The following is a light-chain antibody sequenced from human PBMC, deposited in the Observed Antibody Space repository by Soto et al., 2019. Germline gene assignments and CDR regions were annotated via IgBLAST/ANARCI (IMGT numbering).Light chain of an antibody. CDR3: SSYAGIQTDVV. V-gene: IGLV2-8*01. CDR2: EVT. Sequence: QSALTQPPSASGAPGQSVTISCTGTSSDVGGYGYVSWYQQHPGKAPKLMIFEVTKRASGVPNRFSGSKSGNTASLTVSGLQAEDEADYYCSSYAGIQTDVVFGGGTKLTVL. CDR1: SSDVGGYGY. J-gene: IGLJ2*01.